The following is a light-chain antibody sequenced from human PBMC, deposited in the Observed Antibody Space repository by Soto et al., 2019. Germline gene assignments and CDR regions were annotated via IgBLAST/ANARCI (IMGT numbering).Light chain of an antibody. V-gene: IGKV3-15*01. CDR2: GAS. CDR1: QSISNS. J-gene: IGKJ1*01. Sequence: EIVMTQSPATLSASPGERATLSCRASQSISNSLAWYQQTVGQAPTLLIYGASTRATGIPARFSGSGSGTEFTLTITSLQSEDFAVYFCQQYNNWPWTFGQGTKVDIK. CDR3: QQYNNWPWT.